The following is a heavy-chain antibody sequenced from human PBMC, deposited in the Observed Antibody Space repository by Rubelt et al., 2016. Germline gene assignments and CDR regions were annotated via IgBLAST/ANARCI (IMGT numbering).Heavy chain of an antibody. CDR1: GFSLSTSGMC. J-gene: IGHJ6*02. Sequence: QVTLRESGPALVKPTQTLTLTCTFSGFSLSTSGMCVSWIRQPPGKALEWLARIDWDDDKYYSTSLKTRLTISKNTSKSQVVRTMTNMDPVDTATYCCARILLPDYYDSSGGMDVWGQGTTVTVSS. CDR3: ARILLPDYYDSSGGMDV. CDR2: IDWDDDK. V-gene: IGHV2-70*15. D-gene: IGHD3-22*01.